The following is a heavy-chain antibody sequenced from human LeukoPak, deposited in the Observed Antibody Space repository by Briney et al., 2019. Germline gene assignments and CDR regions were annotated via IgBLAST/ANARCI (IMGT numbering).Heavy chain of an antibody. CDR2: INTNTGNP. D-gene: IGHD2-15*01. J-gene: IGHJ4*02. V-gene: IGHV7-4-1*02. CDR3: VRDQAGGPDY. CDR1: GYTFTNYA. Sequence: ASVKVSCKASGYTFTNYAMNWVRQAPGQGFEWMGWINTNTGNPTYAQGFTGRFAFSLDTSVSTAYLQISSLKADDTAIYYCVRDQAGGPDYWGQGTLVTVS.